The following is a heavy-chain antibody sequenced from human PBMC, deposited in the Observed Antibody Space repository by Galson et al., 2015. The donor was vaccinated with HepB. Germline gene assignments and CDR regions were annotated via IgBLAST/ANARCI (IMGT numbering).Heavy chain of an antibody. CDR2: ISGSGGST. Sequence: PLRLSCAASGFTFSSYAMSWVRQAPGKGLEWVSAISGSGGSTYYADSVKGRFTISRDNSKYTLYLQMNSLRAEDTAVYYCAKDKEDYYDSSGPNADAFDIWGQGTMVTVSS. CDR3: AKDKEDYYDSSGPNADAFDI. V-gene: IGHV3-23*01. J-gene: IGHJ3*02. D-gene: IGHD3-22*01. CDR1: GFTFSSYA.